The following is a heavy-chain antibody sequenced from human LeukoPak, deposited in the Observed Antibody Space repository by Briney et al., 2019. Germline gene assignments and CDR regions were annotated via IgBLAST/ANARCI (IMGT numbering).Heavy chain of an antibody. D-gene: IGHD6-13*01. CDR3: ARPGYSSSWGIDY. CDR2: INHSGST. Sequence: PSETLSLTCAVYGGSFSGYYWSWIRQPPGKGLEWIGEINHSGSTNYNPSLKSRVTISVDTSKNQFSLKLSSVTAADTAVYYCARPGYSSSWGIDYWGQGTLVTVSS. CDR1: GGSFSGYY. V-gene: IGHV4-34*01. J-gene: IGHJ4*02.